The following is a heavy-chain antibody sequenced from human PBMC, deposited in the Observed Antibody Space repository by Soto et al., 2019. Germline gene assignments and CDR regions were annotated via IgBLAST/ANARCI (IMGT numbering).Heavy chain of an antibody. J-gene: IGHJ4*02. CDR2: IIPILGIA. Sequence: GASVKLSCKDSGGTFSSYTISWVRQAPGQGLEWMGRIIPILGIANYAQKFQGRVTITADKSTSTAYMELSSLRSEDTAVYYCARAFDYGDLDYWGQGTLVTVSS. CDR1: GGTFSSYT. CDR3: ARAFDYGDLDY. D-gene: IGHD4-17*01. V-gene: IGHV1-69*02.